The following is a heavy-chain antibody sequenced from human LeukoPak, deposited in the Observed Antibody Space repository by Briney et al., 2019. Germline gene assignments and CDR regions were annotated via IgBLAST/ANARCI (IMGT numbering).Heavy chain of an antibody. J-gene: IGHJ4*02. Sequence: GESLKISCRGSGYSFTTYWIGWVRQMPGKGLEWMGIIYPGDSDTRYSPSFQGQVTMSADKSTNTAYLQWSSLKASDTAVYYCARGYSSSWNYFDYWGQGTLVTVSS. CDR2: IYPGDSDT. V-gene: IGHV5-51*01. D-gene: IGHD6-13*01. CDR3: ARGYSSSWNYFDY. CDR1: GYSFTTYW.